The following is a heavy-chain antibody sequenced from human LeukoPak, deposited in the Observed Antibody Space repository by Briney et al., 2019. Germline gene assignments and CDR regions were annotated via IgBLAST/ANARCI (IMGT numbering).Heavy chain of an antibody. V-gene: IGHV3-30*03. CDR3: ATLVRGVIPDY. CDR1: GFTFSSYG. J-gene: IGHJ4*02. D-gene: IGHD3-10*01. Sequence: GGSLRLSCAASGFTFSSYGMHWVRQAPGKGLEWVAVISYDGSNKYYADSVKGRFTISRDNSKNTLYVQMNSLRTEDTAIYYCATLVRGVIPDYWGQGTLVTVSS. CDR2: ISYDGSNK.